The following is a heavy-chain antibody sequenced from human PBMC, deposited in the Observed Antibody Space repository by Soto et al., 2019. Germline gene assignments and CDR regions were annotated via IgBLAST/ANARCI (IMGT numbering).Heavy chain of an antibody. Sequence: EVQLAESGGGLAQPGGSLRLSCAASGFTLSGYAMDWVRQAPGKGLEYVSGISSNGVGTYYANSVQGRFTISRDNSKNTVYLQLGSLRPEDMAVYYCARRARPDFYYMDVWGKGTTVTVS. V-gene: IGHV3-64*01. CDR2: ISSNGVGT. CDR3: ARRARPDFYYMDV. D-gene: IGHD6-6*01. CDR1: GFTLSGYA. J-gene: IGHJ6*03.